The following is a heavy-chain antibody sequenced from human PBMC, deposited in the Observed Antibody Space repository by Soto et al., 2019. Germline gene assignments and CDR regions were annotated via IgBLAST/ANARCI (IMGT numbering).Heavy chain of an antibody. V-gene: IGHV1-69*01. CDR3: ARRSVSHSNAFDF. J-gene: IGHJ3*01. D-gene: IGHD3-3*01. CDR1: GGTFRNLA. CDR2: FIPIIGGG. Sequence: QVQLVQYGAEVKKPGSSVKVSCKASGGTFRNLAINWVRQAPGQGLEWMGGFIPIIGGGINAQKFQGRVTITSYESTSTAYMELSSLKSEDTAMYFCARRSVSHSNAFDFWGQGTMVTVSS.